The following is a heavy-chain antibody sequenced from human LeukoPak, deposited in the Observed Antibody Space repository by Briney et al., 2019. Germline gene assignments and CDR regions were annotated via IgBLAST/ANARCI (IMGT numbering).Heavy chain of an antibody. V-gene: IGHV4-59*01. Sequence: SETLSLTCTVSGGSISSYYWSWIRQPPGKGPEWIGYIYYSGSTNYNPSLKRRVTISVDTSKNQFSLKLSSVTAADTAVYYCARVRSSGWFPFDYWGQGTLVTASS. CDR1: GGSISSYY. CDR2: IYYSGST. D-gene: IGHD6-19*01. CDR3: ARVRSSGWFPFDY. J-gene: IGHJ4*02.